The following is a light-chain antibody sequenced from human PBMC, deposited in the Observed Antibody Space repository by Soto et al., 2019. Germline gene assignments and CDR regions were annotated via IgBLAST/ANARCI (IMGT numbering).Light chain of an antibody. V-gene: IGKV1-9*01. CDR2: AAS. Sequence: DIQLTQSPSFLSASAGDRVIITCRASQGISSYLAWYQQKPGKAPKLLIFAASTLQSGVPSRFSGSGSGTEFTLTISSLQPVDFAFYFCQQLNSYPLTFGGGTKVEIK. CDR1: QGISSY. J-gene: IGKJ4*01. CDR3: QQLNSYPLT.